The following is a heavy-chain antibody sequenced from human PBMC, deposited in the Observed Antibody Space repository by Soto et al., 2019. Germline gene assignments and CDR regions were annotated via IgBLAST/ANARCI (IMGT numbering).Heavy chain of an antibody. Sequence: GGSLRLSCAASGFTFSSYSMNWVRQAPGKGLEWVSSISSSSSYIYYADSVKGRFTTSRDNAKNSLYLQMNSLRAEDTAVYYCERDLYLGGSGSYRVDNWFDHWGPGTLVTVSS. V-gene: IGHV3-21*01. J-gene: IGHJ5*02. D-gene: IGHD1-26*01. CDR3: ERDLYLGGSGSYRVDNWFDH. CDR1: GFTFSSYS. CDR2: ISSSSSYI.